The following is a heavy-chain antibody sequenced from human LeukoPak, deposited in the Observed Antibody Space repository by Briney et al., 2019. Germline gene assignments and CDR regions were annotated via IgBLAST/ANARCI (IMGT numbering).Heavy chain of an antibody. J-gene: IGHJ4*02. CDR3: ARSYYYGSGSDWGYSYYFDY. Sequence: ASVKVSCKASGYTFTSYYMHRVRQAPGQGLEWMGIINPSGGSTSYAQKFQGRVTMTRDTSTSTVYMELSSLRSEDTAVYYCARSYYYGSGSDWGYSYYFDYWGQGTLVTVSS. CDR1: GYTFTSYY. CDR2: INPSGGST. V-gene: IGHV1-46*01. D-gene: IGHD3-10*01.